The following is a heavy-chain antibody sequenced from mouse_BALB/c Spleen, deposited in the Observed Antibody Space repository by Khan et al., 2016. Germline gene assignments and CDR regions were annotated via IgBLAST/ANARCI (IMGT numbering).Heavy chain of an antibody. CDR2: ISYSGST. J-gene: IGHJ4*01. Sequence: VQLKQSGPSLVKPSQTLSPTCSVTGDSITSGFWNWIRKFPGNKLEYMGYISYSGSTYYNPSLKSRISITRDTSKNQYYLQLNSVTTEDTATYYCARIYDDFYYAMDYWGQGTSVNVSS. D-gene: IGHD2-3*01. V-gene: IGHV3-8*02. CDR1: GDSITSGF. CDR3: ARIYDDFYYAMDY.